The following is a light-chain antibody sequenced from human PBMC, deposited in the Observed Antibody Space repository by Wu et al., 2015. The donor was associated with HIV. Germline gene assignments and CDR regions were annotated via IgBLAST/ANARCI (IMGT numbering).Light chain of an antibody. V-gene: IGKV3-20*01. J-gene: IGKJ1*01. CDR3: QQYGDSRT. CDR1: QSVSSSY. CDR2: GAS. Sequence: GERATLSCRASQSVSSSYLVWYQQKPGQAPRLLIYGASSRATGVPDRFSGGGSGTDFTLTISRLEPEDFAVYYCQQYGDSRTFGQGTKVEI.